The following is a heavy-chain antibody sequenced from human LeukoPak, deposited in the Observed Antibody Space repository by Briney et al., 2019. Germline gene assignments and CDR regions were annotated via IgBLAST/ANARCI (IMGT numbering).Heavy chain of an antibody. CDR1: GGTFISYA. D-gene: IGHD7-27*01. J-gene: IGHJ4*02. Sequence: ASVKVSCKASGGTFISYAISWVRQAPGQGLEWMGGIIPIFGTANYAQKFQGRVTITADESTSTAYMELSSLRSEDTAVYYCARHETGQPPIDYWGQGTLVTVSS. V-gene: IGHV1-69*13. CDR3: ARHETGQPPIDY. CDR2: IIPIFGTA.